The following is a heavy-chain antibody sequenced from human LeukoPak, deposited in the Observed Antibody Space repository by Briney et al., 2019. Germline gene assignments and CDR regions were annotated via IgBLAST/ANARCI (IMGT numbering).Heavy chain of an antibody. V-gene: IGHV4-39*01. Sequence: SETLSLTCTVSGGSISSSSYYWGWIRQPPGKGLEWIGSIYYSGSTYYNPSLKSRVTISVDTSKNQFSLKLSSVTAADTAVYYCARSGTVATIRVDYWGQGTLVTVSS. CDR2: IYYSGST. D-gene: IGHD5-12*01. J-gene: IGHJ4*02. CDR1: GGSISSSSYY. CDR3: ARSGTVATIRVDY.